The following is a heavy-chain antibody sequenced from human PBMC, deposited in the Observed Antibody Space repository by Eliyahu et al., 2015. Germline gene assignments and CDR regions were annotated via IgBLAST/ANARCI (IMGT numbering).Heavy chain of an antibody. CDR2: ISWNSGSI. Sequence: EVQLVESGGGLVQPGRSLRLSCAASGFXFXDYALMHWVRQAPGKGLEWVSGISWNSGSIGYADSVKGRFTISRDNAKNSLYLQMNSLRAEDTALYYCAKDHKYSSGWYGSGGLDYWGQGTLVTVSS. CDR1: GFXFXDYAL. J-gene: IGHJ4*02. D-gene: IGHD6-19*01. V-gene: IGHV3-9*01. CDR3: AKDHKYSSGWYGSGGLDY.